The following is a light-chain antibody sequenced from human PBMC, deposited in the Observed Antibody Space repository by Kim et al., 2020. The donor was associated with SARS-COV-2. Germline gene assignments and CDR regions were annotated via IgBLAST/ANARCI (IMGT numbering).Light chain of an antibody. V-gene: IGKV3-20*01. J-gene: IGKJ1*01. CDR2: GAS. CDR1: QSVSSSY. Sequence: EIVLTQSPGTLSLSPGERATLSCRASQSVSSSYLAWYQQKPGQAPRLLIYGASSRATGIPDRFSGSGSGTDFTLTISRVEPEDFAVYYCQQYGSRWTCGQGAKVDIK. CDR3: QQYGSRWT.